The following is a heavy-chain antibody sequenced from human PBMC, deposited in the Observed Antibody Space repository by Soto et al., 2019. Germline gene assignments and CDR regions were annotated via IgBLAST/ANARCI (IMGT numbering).Heavy chain of an antibody. CDR1: GGTFSSYT. J-gene: IGHJ4*02. Sequence: QVPLVQSGAEVKKPGSSVKVSCKASGGTFSSYTISWVRQAPGQGLEWMGRIIAILGIANYAQKFQGRVTITADKSTSTAYMELSSLRSEDTAVYYCARLSLDSSGYYYSWGQGTLVTVSS. CDR2: IIAILGIA. D-gene: IGHD3-22*01. CDR3: ARLSLDSSGYYYS. V-gene: IGHV1-69*02.